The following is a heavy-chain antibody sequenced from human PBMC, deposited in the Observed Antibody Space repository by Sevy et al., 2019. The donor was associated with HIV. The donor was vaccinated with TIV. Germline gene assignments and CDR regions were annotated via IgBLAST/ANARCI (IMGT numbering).Heavy chain of an antibody. CDR1: GYTLSELS. Sequence: ASVKVSCKVSGYTLSELSMHWVRQAPGKGLEWMGSFDPEDGETIYAQTLQGRVTMTEDTSTDTAYMEVSSLTSEDTAIYYCATVGLGYYSGASYYQGDWFDPWGQGTLVTVSS. D-gene: IGHD2-15*01. CDR2: FDPEDGET. V-gene: IGHV1-24*01. J-gene: IGHJ5*02. CDR3: ATVGLGYYSGASYYQGDWFDP.